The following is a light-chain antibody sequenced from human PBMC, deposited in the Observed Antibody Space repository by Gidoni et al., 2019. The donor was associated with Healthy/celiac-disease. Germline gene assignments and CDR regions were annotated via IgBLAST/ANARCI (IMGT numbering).Light chain of an antibody. V-gene: IGKV3-15*01. CDR2: GAS. CDR3: QQYNNWPRST. Sequence: EIVMTQSPATLSVSPGERATLPCRASQSVSSNLAWYQQKPGQAPRLLIYGASTRATGIPARFSGSGSGTEFTLTISSLQSEEFAVYYCQQYNNWPRSTFGQGTKLEIK. CDR1: QSVSSN. J-gene: IGKJ2*02.